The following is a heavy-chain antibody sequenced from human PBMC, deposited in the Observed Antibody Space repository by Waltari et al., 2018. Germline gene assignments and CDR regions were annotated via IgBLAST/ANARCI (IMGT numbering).Heavy chain of an antibody. CDR3: AKGSPFGYWYFDL. CDR2: IYSGGST. D-gene: IGHD3-10*01. CDR1: GFTFSSYA. Sequence: EVQLLESGGGLVQPGGSLRLSCAASGFTFSSYAMSWVRQAPGKGLEWVSVIYSGGSTYYADSVKGRFTISRDNSKNTLYLQMNSLRAEDTAVYYCAKGSPFGYWYFDLWGRGTLVTVSS. J-gene: IGHJ2*01. V-gene: IGHV3-23*03.